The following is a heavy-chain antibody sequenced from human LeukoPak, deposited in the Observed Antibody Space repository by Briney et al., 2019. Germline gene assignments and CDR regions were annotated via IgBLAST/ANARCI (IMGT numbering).Heavy chain of an antibody. CDR1: GGSISSSSYY. D-gene: IGHD6-25*01. CDR3: ARDAGGYVGY. V-gene: IGHV4-61*01. CDR2: IYYSGST. Sequence: SETLSLTCTVSGGSISSSSYYWGWIRQPPGKGLEWIGYIYYSGSTNYNPSLKSRVTISVDTSKNQFSLKLSSVTAADTAVYYCARDAGGYVGYWGQGTLVTVSS. J-gene: IGHJ4*02.